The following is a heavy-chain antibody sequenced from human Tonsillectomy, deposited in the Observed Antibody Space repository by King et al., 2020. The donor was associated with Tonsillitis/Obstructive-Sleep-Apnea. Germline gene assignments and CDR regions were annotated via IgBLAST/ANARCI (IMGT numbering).Heavy chain of an antibody. J-gene: IGHJ5*02. CDR1: GYTFTGYH. V-gene: IGHV1-2*02. Sequence: VQLVESGVEVKKPGASVKVSCKASGYTFTGYHIHWVRQAPGQGLEWMGWMNPNSGATNYAQKFQGRVTMTRDTSINTAYMELSSLRSDDTAVYYCARGGTVTTPIQFDPWGQGTLVTASS. CDR3: ARGGTVTTPIQFDP. D-gene: IGHD4-11*01. CDR2: MNPNSGAT.